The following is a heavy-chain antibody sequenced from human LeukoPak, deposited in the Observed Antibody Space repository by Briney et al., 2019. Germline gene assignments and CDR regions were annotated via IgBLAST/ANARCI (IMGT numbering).Heavy chain of an antibody. CDR3: ARGAVGYSYGPEPDY. D-gene: IGHD5-18*01. CDR2: INPNSGGT. Sequence: GASVKVSCKASGYTFTGYYMHWVRQAPGQGLEWMGWINPNSGGTNYAQKSQGRVTMTRDTSISTAYMELSRLRSDDTAVYYCARGAVGYSYGPEPDYWGQGTLVTVSS. V-gene: IGHV1-2*02. CDR1: GYTFTGYY. J-gene: IGHJ4*02.